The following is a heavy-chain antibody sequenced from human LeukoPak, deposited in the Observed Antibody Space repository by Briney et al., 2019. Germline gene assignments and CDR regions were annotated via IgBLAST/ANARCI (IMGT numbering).Heavy chain of an antibody. V-gene: IGHV4-38-2*01. J-gene: IGHJ4*02. CDR2: IYHSGST. D-gene: IGHD5-24*01. CDR1: GYSISSGYY. CDR3: ARLGGDGYNRDFDY. Sequence: PSETLSLTCAVSGYSISSGYYWGWIRQPPGKGLEWIGRIYHSGSTYYNPSLKSRVTISVDTSKNQFSLKLSSVTAADTAVYYCARLGGDGYNRDFDYWGQGTLVTVSS.